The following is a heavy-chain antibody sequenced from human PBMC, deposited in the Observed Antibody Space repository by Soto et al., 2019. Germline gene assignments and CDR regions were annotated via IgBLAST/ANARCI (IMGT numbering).Heavy chain of an antibody. CDR1: NGSISSRSSY. J-gene: IGHJ4*02. V-gene: IGHV4-39*02. Sequence: QLQLQESGSGLVKPSETLSLTCTVSNGSISSRSSYWGWIRQTPGKGLEWIGSNYYIGNTYYNPSLTSRVTISIDTSKTHFSLKLNSVTAADTAVYFCGGQDSGAKGYYFENWGQGTLVTVSS. CDR3: GGQDSGAKGYYFEN. D-gene: IGHD2-15*01. CDR2: NYYIGNT.